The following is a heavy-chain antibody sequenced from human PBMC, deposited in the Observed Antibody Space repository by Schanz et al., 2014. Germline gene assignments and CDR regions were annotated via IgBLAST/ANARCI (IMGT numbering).Heavy chain of an antibody. J-gene: IGHJ4*02. CDR1: GGSISNANW. CDR3: ARSVGMVRRYFDS. D-gene: IGHD5-18*01. CDR2: VYHSGGT. Sequence: QVQLQESGPGLVKPSGTLSLTCAVSGGSISNANWWSWVRQPPGKGLQWIGEVYHSGGTNYNPSLKSRVTISLDVSKNQFSLRLTSVTAADTAVYYCARSVGMVRRYFDSWGQGNLXTVSS. V-gene: IGHV4-4*02.